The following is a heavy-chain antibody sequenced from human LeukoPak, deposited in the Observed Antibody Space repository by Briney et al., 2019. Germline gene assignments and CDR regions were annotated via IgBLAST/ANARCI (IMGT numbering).Heavy chain of an antibody. CDR3: ARAGYSYGRAFDY. CDR1: GGTFSSYA. Sequence: SVKVSCKASGGTFSSYAISWVRQAPGQGLEWMGGIIPIFGTANYAQKFQGRVTVTADESTSTAYMELSSLRSEDTAVYYCARAGYSYGRAFDYWGQGTLVTVSS. CDR2: IIPIFGTA. J-gene: IGHJ4*02. D-gene: IGHD5-18*01. V-gene: IGHV1-69*13.